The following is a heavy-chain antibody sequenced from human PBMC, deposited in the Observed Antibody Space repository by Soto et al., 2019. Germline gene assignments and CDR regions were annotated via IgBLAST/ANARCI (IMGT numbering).Heavy chain of an antibody. D-gene: IGHD3-9*01. V-gene: IGHV4-30-2*01. J-gene: IGHJ6*02. Sequence: PSETLSLTCTVSGDSVSSSYYYWGWIRQPPGKGLEWIGYIYHSGSTYYNPSLKSRVTISVDRSKNQFSLKLSSVTAADTAVYYCARAGYDILTGWGMDVWGQGTTVTVSS. CDR2: IYHSGST. CDR1: GDSVSSSYYY. CDR3: ARAGYDILTGWGMDV.